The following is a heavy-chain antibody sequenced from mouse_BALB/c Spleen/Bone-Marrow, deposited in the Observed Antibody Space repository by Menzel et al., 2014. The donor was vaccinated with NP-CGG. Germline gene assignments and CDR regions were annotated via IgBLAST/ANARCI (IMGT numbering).Heavy chain of an antibody. J-gene: IGHJ4*01. CDR1: GFTFSNFG. V-gene: IGHV5-17*02. CDR2: ISGVSSTI. CDR3: ARSTWSYYNGMDY. Sequence: EVNLVESGGGLVQPGGSRKLSCAASGFTFSNFGIHWVRQAPEKGLEWVAYISGVSSTIYYADTVKGRFTISRDNPKNTLFLQMTSLRSEVTAMYYCARSTWSYYNGMDYWGQGTSVTVSS. D-gene: IGHD1-1*01.